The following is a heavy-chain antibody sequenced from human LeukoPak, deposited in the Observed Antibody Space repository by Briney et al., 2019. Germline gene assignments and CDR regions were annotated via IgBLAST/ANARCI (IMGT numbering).Heavy chain of an antibody. CDR2: ISGSGGST. CDR1: GFTFSSYA. V-gene: IGHV3-23*01. D-gene: IGHD3-9*01. CDR3: AKAMTGSTYYFDS. Sequence: GGSLRLSCAASGFTFSSYAMNWVRQAPGKGLEWVSAISGSGGSTYYADSVKGRFTISRDNSKNMLYLQMNSLRAEDTAIYYCAKAMTGSTYYFDSWGQGTLVTVSS. J-gene: IGHJ4*02.